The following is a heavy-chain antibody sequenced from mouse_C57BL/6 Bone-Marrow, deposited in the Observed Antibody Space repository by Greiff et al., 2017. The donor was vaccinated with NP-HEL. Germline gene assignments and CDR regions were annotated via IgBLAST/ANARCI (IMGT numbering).Heavy chain of an antibody. CDR1: GFTITDYY. CDR3: TTSEYPGAY. V-gene: IGHV14-1*01. J-gene: IGHJ3*01. Sequence: VQLQQSGAELVRPGASVKLSCTASGFTITDYYMHWVKQRPEQGLEWIGRIDPEDGDTEYAPKFQGKATMTADTSSNTAYLQLSSLTSEDTAVYYWTTSEYPGAYWGQGTLVTVSA. D-gene: IGHD5-1*01. CDR2: IDPEDGDT.